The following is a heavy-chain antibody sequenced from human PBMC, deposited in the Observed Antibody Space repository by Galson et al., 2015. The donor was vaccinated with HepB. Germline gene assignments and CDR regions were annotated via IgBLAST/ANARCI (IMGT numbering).Heavy chain of an antibody. CDR1: GYTFTGYY. CDR2: INPNSGGT. J-gene: IGHJ5*02. CDR3: ARDETSCSGGSCYVFLWFDP. Sequence: SVKVSCKASGYTFTGYYMHWVRQAPGQGLEWMGRINPNSGGTNYAQKFQGRVTMTRDTSISTAYMELSRLRSDDTAVYYCARDETSCSGGSCYVFLWFDPWGQGTLVTVSS. V-gene: IGHV1-2*06. D-gene: IGHD2-15*01.